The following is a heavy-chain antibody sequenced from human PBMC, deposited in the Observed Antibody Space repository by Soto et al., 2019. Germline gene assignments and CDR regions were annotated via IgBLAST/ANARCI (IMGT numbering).Heavy chain of an antibody. CDR3: ARTNPLMLGTDAFDI. J-gene: IGHJ3*02. CDR2: IYWHDEK. Sequence: QITLKQSGPTLVKPTQTLTLTCSFSGFSLTTSRAGVGWIRQPPGKALAWLAIIYWHDEKRYRPTLKTRLTITKDTSKNPVVLTINNMYPVDTSTYCFARTNPLMLGTDAFDIWGQGTMVTVSS. CDR1: GFSLTTSRAG. D-gene: IGHD2-8*01. V-gene: IGHV2-5*01.